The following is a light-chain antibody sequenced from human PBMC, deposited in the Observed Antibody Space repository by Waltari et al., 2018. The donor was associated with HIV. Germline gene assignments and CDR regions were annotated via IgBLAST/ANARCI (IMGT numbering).Light chain of an antibody. CDR1: QRVSSY. CDR3: QQRSNWPPWT. V-gene: IGKV3-11*01. CDR2: DAS. J-gene: IGKJ1*01. Sequence: EIVLTQSPATLSVSPGERATLSCRASQRVSSYLAWYQQKPGQAPRLLIYDASNRASGTPARFSGSGSGTDFTLTISSLEPEDFAVYYCQQRSNWPPWTFGQGTKVEIK.